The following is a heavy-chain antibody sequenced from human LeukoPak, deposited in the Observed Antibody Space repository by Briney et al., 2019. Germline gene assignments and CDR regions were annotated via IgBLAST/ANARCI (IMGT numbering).Heavy chain of an antibody. CDR3: ARGTSGSYHSN. Sequence: GSLKVSCKASGYTFTSSGINWVRQAPGQGLEWMGWIIPYNRSTKYAQKVQARVTMTTDTSASTAYMELRSLRTGDTAVYYCARGTSGSYHSNWGQGTLVT. CDR1: GYTFTSSG. CDR2: IIPYNRST. D-gene: IGHD1-26*01. J-gene: IGHJ4*02. V-gene: IGHV1-18*01.